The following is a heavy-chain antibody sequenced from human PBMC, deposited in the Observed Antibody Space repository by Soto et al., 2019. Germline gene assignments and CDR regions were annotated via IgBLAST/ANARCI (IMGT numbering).Heavy chain of an antibody. V-gene: IGHV3-33*01. D-gene: IGHD6-6*01. CDR1: GFIFSNFA. CDR2: IWHDVSNK. Sequence: PGGSLRLSCAASGFIFSNFAMHWVRQAPGKGLEWVAVIWHDVSNKFYADSVKGRFTISRDNSKNTLYLELNSLRAEDTAVYYCARDTEYTSSWRDFAYWGPGTLVTVSS. CDR3: ARDTEYTSSWRDFAY. J-gene: IGHJ4*02.